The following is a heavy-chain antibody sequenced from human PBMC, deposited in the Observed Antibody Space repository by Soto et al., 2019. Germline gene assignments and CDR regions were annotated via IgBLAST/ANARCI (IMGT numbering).Heavy chain of an antibody. D-gene: IGHD3-22*01. CDR3: ARDGTYYYDSSGPGFDY. J-gene: IGHJ4*02. Sequence: SVKVSCKASGYTFTSYGISWVRQAPVQGLEWMGWISAYNGNTNYAQKLQGRVTMTTDTSTSTAYMELRSLRSDDTAVYYCARDGTYYYDSSGPGFDYWGQGTLVTVSS. CDR1: GYTFTSYG. V-gene: IGHV1-18*04. CDR2: ISAYNGNT.